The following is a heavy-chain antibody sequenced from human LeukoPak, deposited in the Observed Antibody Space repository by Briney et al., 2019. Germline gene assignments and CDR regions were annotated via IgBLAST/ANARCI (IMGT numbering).Heavy chain of an antibody. V-gene: IGHV3-23*01. J-gene: IGHJ3*02. CDR2: YISGGNT. CDR1: GFTLNTYA. Sequence: GGSLRLSCAAPGFTLNTYAMSWVRQTPGKGLEWVPTYISGGNTYYADSVKGRFTISRDDSKNTLYLQMNSLRAEDTAVYYCAKDLVGDYSKAFDIWGQGTMVTVSS. D-gene: IGHD1-26*01. CDR3: AKDLVGDYSKAFDI.